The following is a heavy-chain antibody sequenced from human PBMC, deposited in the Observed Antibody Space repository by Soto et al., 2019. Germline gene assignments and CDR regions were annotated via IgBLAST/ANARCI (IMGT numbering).Heavy chain of an antibody. D-gene: IGHD2-21*02. V-gene: IGHV1-69*02. J-gene: IGHJ4*02. CDR3: ARDDGLACCGGDCYS. CDR1: GGTFSSYT. CDR2: IIPIPGIA. Sequence: GASVKVSCKASGGTFSSYTISWVRQAPGQGLEWMGRIIPIPGIANYAQKFQGRVTITADKSTSTAYMELSSLRSEDTAVYYCARDDGLACCGGDCYSWGQGTLVTVSS.